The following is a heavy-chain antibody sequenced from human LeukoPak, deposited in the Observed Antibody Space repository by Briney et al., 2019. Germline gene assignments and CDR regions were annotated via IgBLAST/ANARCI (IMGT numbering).Heavy chain of an antibody. CDR1: GYTFTGYY. Sequence: ASVKVSCKASGYTFTGYYMHWVRQAPGQGLEWMGWINPNSGGTNYAQKFQGRVTMTRDTSISTAYMELSRLRSDDTAVYYCARDLETAAAALPHYYYYYGMDVWGQGTTVTVSS. J-gene: IGHJ6*02. V-gene: IGHV1-2*02. CDR2: INPNSGGT. D-gene: IGHD6-13*01. CDR3: ARDLETAAAALPHYYYYYGMDV.